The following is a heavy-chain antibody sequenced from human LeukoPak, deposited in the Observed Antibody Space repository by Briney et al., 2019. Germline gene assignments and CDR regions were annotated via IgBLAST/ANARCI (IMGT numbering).Heavy chain of an antibody. CDR3: ARGSLSGRAFDL. V-gene: IGHV3-53*01. J-gene: IGHJ3*01. Sequence: PGGSLRLSCAASGFTVSSNYMSWVRQAPGKGLEWVSIIYTGGTTSYADSVKGRFTVSRDDFKNTLSLQMNSLRAEDTAVYYCARGSLSGRAFDLWGQGTMVTVSS. CDR1: GFTVSSNY. CDR2: IYTGGTT.